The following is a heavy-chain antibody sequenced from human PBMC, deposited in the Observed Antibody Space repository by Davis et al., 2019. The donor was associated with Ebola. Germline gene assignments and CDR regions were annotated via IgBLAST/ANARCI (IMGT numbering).Heavy chain of an antibody. Sequence: SETLSLTCTVSGGSISSYYWSWIRQPPGKGLEWIGYIYYSGSTNYNPSLKSRVTISVDTSKNQFSLKLSSVTAADTAVYYCARQTYQLLWYWFDPWGQGTLVTVSS. J-gene: IGHJ5*02. D-gene: IGHD2-2*01. V-gene: IGHV4-59*08. CDR2: IYYSGST. CDR3: ARQTYQLLWYWFDP. CDR1: GGSISSYY.